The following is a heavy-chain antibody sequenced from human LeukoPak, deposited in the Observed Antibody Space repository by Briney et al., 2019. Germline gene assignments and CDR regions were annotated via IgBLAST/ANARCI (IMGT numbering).Heavy chain of an antibody. CDR3: EREGYDSSYYYYLDY. V-gene: IGHV4-31*01. CDR2: SYYSRST. J-gene: IGHJ4*02. CDR1: GCTISSGDYN. Sequence: SETLSLTCTVSGCTISSGDYNWICIPQHPGKGREWVGNSYYSRSTYYNPSHNSLITISVDSSKSQFSLMLSSVTAADAVVYSCEREGYDSSYYYYLDYWGQGTLVTVSS. D-gene: IGHD3-22*01.